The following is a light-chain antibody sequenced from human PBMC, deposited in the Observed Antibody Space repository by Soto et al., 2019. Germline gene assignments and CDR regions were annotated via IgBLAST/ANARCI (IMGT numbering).Light chain of an antibody. CDR1: QSVSSY. Sequence: EIVLTQSPATQSLSPGERATLSCRASQSVSSYLAWYQQKPGQAPRLLIYDASNRATGIPARFSGSGSGTDFTLTISSLEPEDFAVYYCQQRSNWRALTFGGGTKVEIK. CDR3: QQRSNWRALT. V-gene: IGKV3-11*01. CDR2: DAS. J-gene: IGKJ4*01.